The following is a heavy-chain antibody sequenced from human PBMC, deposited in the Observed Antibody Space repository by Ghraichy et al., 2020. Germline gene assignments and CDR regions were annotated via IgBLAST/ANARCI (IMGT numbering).Heavy chain of an antibody. CDR3: ARPSSSGYYSDYFDY. D-gene: IGHD3-3*01. J-gene: IGHJ4*02. CDR1: GFTFSDYG. CDR2: IWYDGTMK. Sequence: GSLRLSCATSGFTFSDYGMHWVRQAPGKGLEWVAVIWYDGTMKLYADSVKGRFTISRDNSKNTLYLQMNSLRAEDTAVYYCARPSSSGYYSDYFDYWGQGTLVTVSS. V-gene: IGHV3-33*01.